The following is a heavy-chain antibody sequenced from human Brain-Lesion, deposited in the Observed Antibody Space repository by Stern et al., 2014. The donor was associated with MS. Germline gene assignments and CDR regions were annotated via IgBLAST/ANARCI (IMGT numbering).Heavy chain of an antibody. V-gene: IGHV4-39*01. Sequence: QVQLQESGPGLVKPSETLSLTCTVAGGSVSSTSYAWAWIRQPPGKGLEWIGTIYYSGNPYYSPTLKSRLTISLDKSTNQSSRQLGSWTAADTAVYYCAGEEDIRYCSGGSCTGNWFDPWGQGTLVTVSS. J-gene: IGHJ5*02. CDR3: AGEEDIRYCSGGSCTGNWFDP. CDR1: GGSVSSTSYA. CDR2: IYYSGNP. D-gene: IGHD2-15*01.